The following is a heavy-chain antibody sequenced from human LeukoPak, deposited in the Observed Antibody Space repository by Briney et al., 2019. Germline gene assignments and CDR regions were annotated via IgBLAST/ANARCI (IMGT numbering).Heavy chain of an antibody. J-gene: IGHJ4*02. CDR1: GFTFSSYW. CDR2: IKQDGSEK. CDR3: ARDPFSPSGSSGEYYFDY. V-gene: IGHV3-7*01. D-gene: IGHD1-26*01. Sequence: SGGSLRLSCAASGFTFSSYWMSWVRQAPGKGLEWVANIKQDGSEKYYVDSVKGRFTISRDNAKNSLYLQMNSLRAEDTAVYYCARDPFSPSGSSGEYYFDYWGQGTLVTVSS.